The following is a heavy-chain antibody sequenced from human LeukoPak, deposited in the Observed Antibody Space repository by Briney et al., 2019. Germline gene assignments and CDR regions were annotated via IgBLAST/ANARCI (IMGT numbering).Heavy chain of an antibody. D-gene: IGHD2-2*01. V-gene: IGHV3-30*04. CDR1: GFTFSSYA. CDR2: ISYDGSNK. Sequence: GGSLRLSCAASGFTFSSYAMHWVRQAPGKGLEWVAVISYDGSNKYYADSVKGRFTISGDNSKNTLYLQMNSLRAEDTAVYYCARDRTYQLPWEGFFDYWGQGTLVTVSS. J-gene: IGHJ4*02. CDR3: ARDRTYQLPWEGFFDY.